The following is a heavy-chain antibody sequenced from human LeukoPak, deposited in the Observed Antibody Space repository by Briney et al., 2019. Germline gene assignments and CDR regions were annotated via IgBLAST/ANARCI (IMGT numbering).Heavy chain of an antibody. D-gene: IGHD6-13*01. CDR2: ISYDGSNK. V-gene: IGHV3-30-3*01. CDR1: GFTFSSYA. J-gene: IGHJ4*02. CDR3: ARDSGIGYSSSNGDY. Sequence: GGSLRLSCAASGFTFSSYAMHWVRQAPGKGLEWVAVISYDGSNKYYADSVKGRFTISRDNFKNTLYLQMNSLRAEDTAVYYCARDSGIGYSSSNGDYWGQGTLVTVSS.